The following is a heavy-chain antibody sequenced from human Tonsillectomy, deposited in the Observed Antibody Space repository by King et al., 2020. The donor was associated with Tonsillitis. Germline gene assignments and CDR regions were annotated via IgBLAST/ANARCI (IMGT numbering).Heavy chain of an antibody. J-gene: IGHJ5*02. Sequence: QLVQSGTEVKKPGASVKVSCKASGYSFSSYGFSWVRQAPGQGLEWMGWISEYNGNTNYAQKVQGRVTMTTDTSTSTAYMELRSLRSDDTAVYYCAREVRSLGNGSGGSFNWFDPWDQGTLFTVSS. D-gene: IGHD2-15*01. CDR1: GYSFSSYG. CDR3: AREVRSLGNGSGGSFNWFDP. CDR2: ISEYNGNT. V-gene: IGHV1-18*04.